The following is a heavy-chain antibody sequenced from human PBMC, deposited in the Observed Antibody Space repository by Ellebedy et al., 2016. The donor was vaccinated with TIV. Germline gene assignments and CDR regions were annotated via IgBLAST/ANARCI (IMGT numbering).Heavy chain of an antibody. CDR3: AREKWGGEFDY. Sequence: ASVKVSCXASGYTFTSYAMHWVRQAPGQRLEWMGLINTGNSDTTYSRNFQGKVTITRDTSASTAYMELSSLTSEDTAVYYCAREKWGGEFDYWGLGTLVTVSS. V-gene: IGHV1-3*04. CDR1: GYTFTSYA. D-gene: IGHD1-26*01. J-gene: IGHJ4*02. CDR2: INTGNSDT.